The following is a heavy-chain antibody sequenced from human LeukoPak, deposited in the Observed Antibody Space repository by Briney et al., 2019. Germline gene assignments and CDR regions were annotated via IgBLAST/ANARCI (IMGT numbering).Heavy chain of an antibody. J-gene: IGHJ6*02. V-gene: IGHV3-11*01. CDR2: IYNSASNT. Sequence: GGSLRLSCAASGFTFSDHYMSWIRQTPGKGLEWVPYIYNSASNTYYADSVKGPFTISRDNAKNVLYLQMNNLRVGDTAVYYCAGGHYGFDVWGQGTTVTVSS. CDR1: GFTFSDHY. CDR3: AGGHYGFDV.